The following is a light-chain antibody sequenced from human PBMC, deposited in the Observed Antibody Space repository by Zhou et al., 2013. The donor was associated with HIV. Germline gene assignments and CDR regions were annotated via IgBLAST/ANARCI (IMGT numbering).Light chain of an antibody. Sequence: EFVLTQSPGTLSLSPGGRATLSCRTSQSVTSNFLAWYQQKPGQAPRLLIYGASSRATGIPDRFSGSGSGTDFTLTISRLEPEDFAVYFCQQYGSSPFTFGQGTKLEIK. J-gene: IGKJ2*01. CDR1: QSVTSNF. CDR3: QQYGSSPFT. V-gene: IGKV3-20*01. CDR2: GAS.